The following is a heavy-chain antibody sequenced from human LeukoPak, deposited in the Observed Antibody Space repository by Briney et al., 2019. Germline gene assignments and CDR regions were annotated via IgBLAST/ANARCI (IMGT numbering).Heavy chain of an antibody. CDR1: GFTVSSNY. Sequence: GGSLRLSCAASGFTVSSNYMSWVRQAPGKGLEWVSVIYSGGSTYYADSVKGRFTISRDNSKSTLYIQMNSLKAEDTAVYYCAGPSGYCSSTSCYGRPTSYYYYMDVWGKGTTVTVSS. D-gene: IGHD2-2*01. CDR2: IYSGGST. J-gene: IGHJ6*03. CDR3: AGPSGYCSSTSCYGRPTSYYYYMDV. V-gene: IGHV3-53*01.